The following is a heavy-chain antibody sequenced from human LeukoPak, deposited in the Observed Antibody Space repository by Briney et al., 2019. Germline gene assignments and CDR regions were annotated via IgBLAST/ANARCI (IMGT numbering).Heavy chain of an antibody. CDR2: ISASGST. V-gene: IGHV4-4*07. CDR3: AREITVTRPFDY. Sequence: PSETLSLTCTVSNGSISIYYWSWVRQPAGKGLEWIGRISASGSTNYNPSLKSRVTMSVDTSKNQFSLNLTSVTAADTAVYHCAREITVTRPFDYWGQGTLVTVSS. D-gene: IGHD4-17*01. CDR1: NGSISIYY. J-gene: IGHJ4*02.